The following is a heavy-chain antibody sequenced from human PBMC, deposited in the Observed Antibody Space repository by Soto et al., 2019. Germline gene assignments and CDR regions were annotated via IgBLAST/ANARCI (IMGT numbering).Heavy chain of an antibody. Sequence: ETLSLTCTVSGSSINSSGYYWGWIRQPPGKGLEWIGSMFYGVSTYYNPSLKSRVTVSVDTSKNQFSLNLRSVTAADTAVYYCARLPSRHLVDYWGQGTLVTVS. CDR1: GSSINSSGYY. V-gene: IGHV4-39*01. J-gene: IGHJ4*02. CDR2: MFYGVST. CDR3: ARLPSRHLVDY. D-gene: IGHD3-3*02.